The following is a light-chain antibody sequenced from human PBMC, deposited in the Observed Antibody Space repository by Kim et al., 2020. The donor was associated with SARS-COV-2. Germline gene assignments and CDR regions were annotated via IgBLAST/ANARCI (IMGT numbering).Light chain of an antibody. J-gene: IGLJ3*02. V-gene: IGLV2-18*02. CDR1: SSDVGGYNR. CDR2: EVT. Sequence: QSALTQPPSVSGSPGQSVTISCTGTSSDVGGYNRVSWYQQPPGTAPKLMIYEVTNRPSGIPDRFSGSKSGNTASLTISGLLAEDEGDYYCSSFTSSTTWVFGGGTQLTVL. CDR3: SSFTSSTTWV.